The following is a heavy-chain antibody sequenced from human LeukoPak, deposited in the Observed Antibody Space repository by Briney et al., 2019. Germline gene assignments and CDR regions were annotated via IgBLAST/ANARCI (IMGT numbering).Heavy chain of an antibody. CDR1: GFTFSSYE. D-gene: IGHD3-22*01. CDR3: ARDPGYFYDSSGYLYGMDV. Sequence: PGGSLRLSCAASGFTFSSYEMNWVRQAPGKGLEWVSSISSTSSYIYYADSVKGRFTVSRDNAKNSLFLQMNSLRAEDTAVYYCARDPGYFYDSSGYLYGMDVWGQGTTVTVSS. V-gene: IGHV3-21*01. CDR2: ISSTSSYI. J-gene: IGHJ6*02.